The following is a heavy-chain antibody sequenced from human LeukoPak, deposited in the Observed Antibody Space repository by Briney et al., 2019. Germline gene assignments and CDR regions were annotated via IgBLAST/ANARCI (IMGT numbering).Heavy chain of an antibody. CDR1: AGSMTNLY. CDR3: AKGGNTNFYYGDV. D-gene: IGHD2/OR15-2a*01. CDR2: IYDSVST. J-gene: IGHJ6*02. Sequence: SETLSLTCSVSAGSMTNLYWTWVRQPPGKGLEWIGDIYDSVSTRYNTSLESRVTISVDTSKNQSSLKLSSVTAADAAVYYCAKGGNTNFYYGDVWGQGTTVTASS. V-gene: IGHV4-59*01.